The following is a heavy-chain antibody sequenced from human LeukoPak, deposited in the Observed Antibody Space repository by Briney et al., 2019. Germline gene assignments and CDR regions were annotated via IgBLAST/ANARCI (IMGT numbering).Heavy chain of an antibody. CDR2: IWYDGSNK. J-gene: IGHJ4*02. Sequence: QSGGSLRLSCAASGFTFSSYGMHWVRQAPGKGLEWVAVIWYDGSNKYYADSVKGRFTISRDNSKNTLYLQMNSLRAEDTAVYYCAKRRGAPYYFDSSNYYFDYWGQGTLVTVSS. V-gene: IGHV3-33*06. D-gene: IGHD3-22*01. CDR3: AKRRGAPYYFDSSNYYFDY. CDR1: GFTFSSYG.